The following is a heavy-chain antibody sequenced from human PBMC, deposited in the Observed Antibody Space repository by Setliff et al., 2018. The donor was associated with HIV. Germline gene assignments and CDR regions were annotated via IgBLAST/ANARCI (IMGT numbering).Heavy chain of an antibody. CDR2: IYYSGST. Sequence: LSLTCTVSGGSISSYYWSWFRQPPGKRLEWIGYIYYSGSTNYNPSLKSRATISVDTSKNQFSLKLSSVTAADTAVYYCARLGPLPXYDCYMDVWGKGTTVTVSS. V-gene: IGHV4-59*08. CDR3: ARLGPLPXYDCYMDV. CDR1: GGSISSYY. D-gene: IGHD2-15*01. J-gene: IGHJ6*03.